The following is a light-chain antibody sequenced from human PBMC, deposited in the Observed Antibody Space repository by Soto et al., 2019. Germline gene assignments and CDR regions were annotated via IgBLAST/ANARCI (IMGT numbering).Light chain of an antibody. Sequence: DIQMTQSPSSLSASVGDRVTITCRASQGIRNDLGWYQQKPGTAPKRLISGASSFQSGVPSRFSGSGSDTEFTLTISSLQPEDFAHYYCLQYNSFTWTFGQGTNVEIK. CDR1: QGIRND. CDR3: LQYNSFTWT. V-gene: IGKV1-17*01. CDR2: GAS. J-gene: IGKJ1*01.